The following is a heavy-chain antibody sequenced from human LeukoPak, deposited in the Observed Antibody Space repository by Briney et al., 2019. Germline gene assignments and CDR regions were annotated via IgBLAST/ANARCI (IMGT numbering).Heavy chain of an antibody. J-gene: IGHJ4*02. V-gene: IGHV4-4*07. CDR2: FYSSGNN. D-gene: IGHD1-26*01. CDR3: ARAQWELLFDY. Sequence: SETLSLTCLVSGGSMSSYFWSWIRQPAGKGLEWIGRFYSSGNNNYNPSLRSRVTMSADTSKNQFSMELTSVTAADTAVYYCARAQWELLFDYWGQGTLVTVSS. CDR1: GGSMSSYF.